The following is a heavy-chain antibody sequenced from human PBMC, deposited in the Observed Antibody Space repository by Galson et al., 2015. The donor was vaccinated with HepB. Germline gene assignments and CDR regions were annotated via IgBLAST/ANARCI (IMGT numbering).Heavy chain of an antibody. V-gene: IGHV3-21*01. CDR1: GFTFSSYS. CDR2: ITSISTYI. J-gene: IGHJ4*02. D-gene: IGHD4-23*01. CDR3: ARDGYGGNSEVVYLDC. Sequence: SLRLSCAASGFTFSSYSMNWVRQAPGKGLEWVSSITSISTYIYYADSMKGRFTISRDNAKNSLYLQMNSLRAEDTAVYYCARDGYGGNSEVVYLDCWGQGTLVTVSA.